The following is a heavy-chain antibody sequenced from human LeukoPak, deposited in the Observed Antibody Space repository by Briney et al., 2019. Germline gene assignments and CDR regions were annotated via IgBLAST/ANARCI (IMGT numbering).Heavy chain of an antibody. CDR3: ARSARDGYNCQSYFDY. D-gene: IGHD5-24*01. Sequence: ASVKVSCKASGYTFTGYYMHWVRQAPGQGLEWMGRINPNSGGTNYAQKFQGRVTMTRDTSISTAYMELSRLRSDDTAVYYCARSARDGYNCQSYFDYWGQGTLVTVSS. CDR1: GYTFTGYY. V-gene: IGHV1-2*06. J-gene: IGHJ4*02. CDR2: INPNSGGT.